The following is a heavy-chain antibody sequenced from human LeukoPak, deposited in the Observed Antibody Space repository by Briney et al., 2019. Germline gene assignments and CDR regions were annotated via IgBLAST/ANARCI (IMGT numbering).Heavy chain of an antibody. CDR2: INPSGGST. D-gene: IGHD6-13*01. V-gene: IGHV1-46*01. CDR3: ARESRDIAAAGD. Sequence: ATVKVSCKASGYTFTSYGISWVRQAPGQGLEWMGIINPSGGSTSYAQKFQGRVTMTRDTSTSTVYMELSSLRSEDTAVYYCARESRDIAAAGDWGQGTLVTVSS. CDR1: GYTFTSYG. J-gene: IGHJ4*02.